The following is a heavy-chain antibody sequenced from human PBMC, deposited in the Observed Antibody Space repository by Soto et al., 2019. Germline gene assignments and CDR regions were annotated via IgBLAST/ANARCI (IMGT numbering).Heavy chain of an antibody. CDR2: VYHNGGA. J-gene: IGHJ3*01. V-gene: IGHV4-39*01. D-gene: IGHD2-15*01. CDR1: GVSIHNSHSF. CDR3: VRPLPHSSAGLTAVDVFDL. Sequence: QVHLQESGPGLVKPSETLSLTCTVSGVSIHNSHSFWAWIRQPPGKGLQFIASVYHNGGAHYNSSLKSRVTISVDTANNQVSLRMRSLTAADTAFYYCVRPLPHSSAGLTAVDVFDLWGHGTLVTVSS.